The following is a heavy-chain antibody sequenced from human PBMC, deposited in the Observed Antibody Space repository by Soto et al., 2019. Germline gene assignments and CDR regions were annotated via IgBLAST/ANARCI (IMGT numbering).Heavy chain of an antibody. CDR2: ISSNGVGT. V-gene: IGHV3-64*01. Sequence: PGGSVRISCAASGFTLSGYAMDWVSQDPGKGLEYVSGISSNGVGTYYANSVQGRFTISRDNSKNTVYLQMGSLRPEDMAVYYCARRARPDFYYMDVWGKGTTVTVSS. J-gene: IGHJ6*03. CDR1: GFTLSGYA. CDR3: ARRARPDFYYMDV. D-gene: IGHD6-6*01.